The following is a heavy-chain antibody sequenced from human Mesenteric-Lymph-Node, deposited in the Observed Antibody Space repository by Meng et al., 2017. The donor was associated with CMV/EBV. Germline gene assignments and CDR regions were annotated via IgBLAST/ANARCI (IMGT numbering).Heavy chain of an antibody. CDR2: IYNVGGT. CDR1: GFSVGNDF. J-gene: IGHJ4*02. D-gene: IGHD1-26*01. CDR3: AAWEGGRTY. V-gene: IGHV3-66*01. Sequence: GESLKISCAGSGFSVGNDFVAWVRQAPGKGLEWVSIIYNVGGTYYADSVRARFAISRDNTKNSLYLQMNSLRAEDTAVYYCAAWEGGRTYWGQGTLVTVSS.